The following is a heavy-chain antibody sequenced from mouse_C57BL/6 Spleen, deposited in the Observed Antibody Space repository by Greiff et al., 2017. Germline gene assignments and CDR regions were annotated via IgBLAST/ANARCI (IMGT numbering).Heavy chain of an antibody. Sequence: QVQLKESGAELVRPGASVTLSCKASGYTFTDYEMHWVKQTPVHGLEWIGAIDPETGGTAYNQKFKGKAILTADKSSSTAYMELRSLTSEDSAVYYCTRNDGSTFAYWGQGTLVTVSA. CDR3: TRNDGSTFAY. CDR1: GYTFTDYE. D-gene: IGHD2-3*01. V-gene: IGHV1-15*01. CDR2: IDPETGGT. J-gene: IGHJ3*01.